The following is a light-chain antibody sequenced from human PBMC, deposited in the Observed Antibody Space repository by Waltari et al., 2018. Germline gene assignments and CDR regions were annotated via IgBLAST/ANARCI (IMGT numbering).Light chain of an antibody. Sequence: QAALTQPASVSGSPGQSIPSSCPGTSSDVGGYNYVSWYQQHPGKAPKLIIYEVSTRPSGVSNLFSGSKSGNSASLTLSGLQAEDEADYYCSSYTSSSTVVFCGGTKLTVL. CDR3: SSYTSSSTVV. CDR1: SSDVGGYNY. CDR2: EVS. J-gene: IGLJ2*01. V-gene: IGLV2-14*01.